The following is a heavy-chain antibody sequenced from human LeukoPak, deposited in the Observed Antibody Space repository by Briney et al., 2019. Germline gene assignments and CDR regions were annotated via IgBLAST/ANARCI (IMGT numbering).Heavy chain of an antibody. CDR2: IYYSGST. J-gene: IGHJ5*02. D-gene: IGHD2-8*01. Sequence: PSETLSLTCTVSGGSISSSSYYWGWTRHPPGKGLEWIGSIYYSGSTYYNPSLKSRVPISVDTSKNQFSLKLSSVTAADTAVYYCARDHKVVLMGINWFDPWGQGTLVTVSS. CDR1: GGSISSSSYY. CDR3: ARDHKVVLMGINWFDP. V-gene: IGHV4-39*07.